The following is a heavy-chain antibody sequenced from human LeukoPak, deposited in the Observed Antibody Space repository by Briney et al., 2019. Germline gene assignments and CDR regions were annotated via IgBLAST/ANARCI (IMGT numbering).Heavy chain of an antibody. V-gene: IGHV3-21*03. CDR1: GSTYSSYT. D-gene: IGHD2-21*02. CDR2: IAVSSGYI. J-gene: IGHJ4*01. CDR3: ARDRGEYCGGDCYLGFDY. Sequence: GGSLRLSCAASGSTYSSYTMNWVRQAPGKGLEWVSSIAVSSGYISYADSVKGRFTISRDNAKKSLYLQMTSLTDEDIAVYYCARDRGEYCGGDCYLGFDYWGRGTLVTVSS.